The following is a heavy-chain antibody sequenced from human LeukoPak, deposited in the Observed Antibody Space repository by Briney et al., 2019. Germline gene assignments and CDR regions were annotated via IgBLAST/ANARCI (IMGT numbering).Heavy chain of an antibody. CDR3: AKDGRGFAYCSSTSCYFDS. D-gene: IGHD2-2*01. CDR1: GFTFSSYG. J-gene: IGHJ4*02. Sequence: GRSLRLSCAASGFTFSSYGMRWVRQAPGKGLEWVAVISYDGSNKYYADSVKGRFTISRDNSKNTLYLQMNSLRAEDTAVYYCAKDGRGFAYCSSTSCYFDSWGQGTLVTVSS. V-gene: IGHV3-30*18. CDR2: ISYDGSNK.